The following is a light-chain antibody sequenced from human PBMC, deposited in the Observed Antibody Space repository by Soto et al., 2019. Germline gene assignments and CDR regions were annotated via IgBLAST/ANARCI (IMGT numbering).Light chain of an antibody. V-gene: IGKV3-20*01. CDR1: QSVSSSY. CDR2: GAS. CDR3: QQYGSSPPLT. Sequence: EIVLTQSPGTLSLSPGERATLSCRASQSVSSSYLAWYQQKPGQAPTLLIYGASSRATGIPDRFSGSGSGTDFTLTISRLEPQDFALYYCQQYGSSPPLTFGGGTKVEIK. J-gene: IGKJ4*01.